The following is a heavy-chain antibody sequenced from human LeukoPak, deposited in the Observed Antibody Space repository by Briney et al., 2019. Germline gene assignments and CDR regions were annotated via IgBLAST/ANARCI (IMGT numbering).Heavy chain of an antibody. V-gene: IGHV1-2*02. CDR3: ARGDYYGSGSYKQ. J-gene: IGHJ4*02. D-gene: IGHD3-10*01. Sequence: ASVKVSCKASGYTFTGYYMHWVRQAPGQGLEWMGWINPNSGGTNYAQKFQGRVTMTRDTSISTAYMELSRLRSDDTAVYYSARGDYYGSGSYKQWGQGTLVTVSS. CDR2: INPNSGGT. CDR1: GYTFTGYY.